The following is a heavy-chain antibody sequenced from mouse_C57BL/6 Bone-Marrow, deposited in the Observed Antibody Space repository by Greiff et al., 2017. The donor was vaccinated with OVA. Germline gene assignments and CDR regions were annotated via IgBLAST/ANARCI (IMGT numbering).Heavy chain of an antibody. V-gene: IGHV2-9*01. CDR3: AILRHGNFDY. D-gene: IGHD2-4*01. CDR2: IGRGGST. J-gene: IGHJ2*01. Sequence: VQLKESGPGLVAPSQCLSITCTVSGFSFTSYGVDWVRQPPGQGLEWLGVIGRGGSTNYNSALLSSLSISKDNAKSQVFLIMNSLQTDDKAKYYCAILRHGNFDYWGQGTTLTVSS. CDR1: GFSFTSYG.